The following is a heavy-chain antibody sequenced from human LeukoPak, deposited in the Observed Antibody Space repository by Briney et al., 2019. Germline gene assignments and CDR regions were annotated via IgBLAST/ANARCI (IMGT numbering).Heavy chain of an antibody. CDR2: IYHSGST. CDR1: GGSISNYY. V-gene: IGHV4-59*08. J-gene: IGHJ4*02. D-gene: IGHD3-10*01. CDR3: ASSVVRGVPFDY. Sequence: PSETLSLTCTVSGGSISNYYWSWIRQPPGKGLEWIGSIYHSGSTYYNPSLKSRVTISVDTSKNQFSLKLSSVTAADTAVYYCASSVVRGVPFDYWGQGTLVTVSS.